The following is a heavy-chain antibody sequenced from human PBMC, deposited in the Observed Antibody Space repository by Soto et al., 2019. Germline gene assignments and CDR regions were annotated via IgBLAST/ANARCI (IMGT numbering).Heavy chain of an antibody. V-gene: IGHV3-30*18. CDR1: GFTFSSYG. D-gene: IGHD3-9*01. CDR2: ISYDGSNK. Sequence: PGGSLRLSCAASGFTFSSYGMHWVRQAPGKGLEWVAVISYDGSNKYYADSVKGRFTISRDNSKNTLYLQMNSLRAEDTAVYYCAKGRYYDILTGYYNWGQGTLVTVSS. CDR3: AKGRYYDILTGYYN. J-gene: IGHJ4*02.